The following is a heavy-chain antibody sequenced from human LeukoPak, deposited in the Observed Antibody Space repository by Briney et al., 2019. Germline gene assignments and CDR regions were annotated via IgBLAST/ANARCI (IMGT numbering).Heavy chain of an antibody. CDR2: ISGSGGST. J-gene: IGHJ1*01. D-gene: IGHD3-3*01. Sequence: AGGSLRLSCAASGFTFSSYAMSWVRQAPGKGLEWVSAISGSGGSTYYADSVKGRFTISRDNSKKTLYLQMNSLRAEDTAVYYCAKRGADDFWSGYYQRAHFQHWGQGTLVTVSS. CDR3: AKRGADDFWSGYYQRAHFQH. CDR1: GFTFSSYA. V-gene: IGHV3-23*01.